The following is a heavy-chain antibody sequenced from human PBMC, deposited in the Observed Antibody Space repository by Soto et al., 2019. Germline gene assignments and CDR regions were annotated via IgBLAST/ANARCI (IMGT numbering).Heavy chain of an antibody. CDR2: MFYGVST. D-gene: IGHD3-3*02. J-gene: IGHJ4*02. V-gene: IGHV4-39*01. CDR3: ARRPSRHLVDY. Sequence: PSETLSLTCTVSGSSINSSGYYWGGIRQPPGKGLEWIGSMFYGVSTYYNPSLKSRVTVSVDTSKNQFSLNLRSVTAADTAVYYGARRPSRHLVDYWGQGTLVTVSS. CDR1: GSSINSSGYY.